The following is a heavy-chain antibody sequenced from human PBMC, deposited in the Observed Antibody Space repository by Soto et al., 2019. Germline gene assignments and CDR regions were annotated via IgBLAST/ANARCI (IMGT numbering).Heavy chain of an antibody. CDR3: ASYSGSYFPVGHDR. CDR1: GFTFSSYW. CDR2: IKQDGTEI. V-gene: IGHV3-7*01. J-gene: IGHJ5*02. Sequence: PGGSLRLSCVASGFTFSSYWMSWVRQAAGGGLEWVANIKQDGTEIHYVESVKGRFTIFRDNAKKSLYLQMNSLRAEDTAVYFCASYSGSYFPVGHDRWGQGTLVTVSS. D-gene: IGHD1-26*01.